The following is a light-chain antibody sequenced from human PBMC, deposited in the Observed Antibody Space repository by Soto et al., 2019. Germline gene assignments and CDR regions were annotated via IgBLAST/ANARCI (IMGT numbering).Light chain of an antibody. J-gene: IGKJ3*01. CDR3: QQGYSIPGT. CDR2: RAS. CDR1: QSIIKY. Sequence: DIQMTQSPSSLSASAGDRVTITCRARQSIIKYLNWYQQKPGKVPKLLVYRASTSQTAVPSRFSGSGSETDFTLTITSLQPKDSATYYCQQGYSIPGTFGPGTKLDI. V-gene: IGKV1-39*01.